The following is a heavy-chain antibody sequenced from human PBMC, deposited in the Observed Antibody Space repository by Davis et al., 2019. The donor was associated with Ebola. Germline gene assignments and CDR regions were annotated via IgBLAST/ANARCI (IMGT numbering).Heavy chain of an antibody. J-gene: IGHJ2*01. CDR3: ARLSGLFSSSSGALYFDL. CDR2: IYYNGRT. D-gene: IGHD6-6*01. CDR1: GGSISSGTYY. Sequence: SETLSLTCTVSGGSISSGTYYWGWVRQPPGKGLEWIGAIYYNGRTYYNPSLESQVTISLDTSRNQFSLKLNSVTAADTAVYFCARLSGLFSSSSGALYFDLWGRGTLVSVSS. V-gene: IGHV4-39*07.